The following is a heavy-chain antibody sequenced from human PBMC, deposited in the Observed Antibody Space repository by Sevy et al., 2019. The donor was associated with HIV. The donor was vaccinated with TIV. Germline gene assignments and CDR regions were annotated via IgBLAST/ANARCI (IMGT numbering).Heavy chain of an antibody. CDR1: GFTFSSYA. CDR3: AKGSRPYSSGWYVRPARMDV. Sequence: GGSLRLSCAASGFTFSSYAMSWVRQAPGKGLEWVSAISGSGGSTYYADSVKGRFTISRDNSKNTLYLQMNGLRAEDTAVYYCAKGSRPYSSGWYVRPARMDVWGKGTTVTVSS. D-gene: IGHD6-19*01. J-gene: IGHJ6*03. V-gene: IGHV3-23*01. CDR2: ISGSGGST.